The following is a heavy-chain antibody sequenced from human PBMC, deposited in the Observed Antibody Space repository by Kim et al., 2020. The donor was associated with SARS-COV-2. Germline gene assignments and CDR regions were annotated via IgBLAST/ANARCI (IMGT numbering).Heavy chain of an antibody. V-gene: IGHV1-69*13. J-gene: IGHJ6*02. D-gene: IGHD3-10*01. CDR2: IIPIFGTA. Sequence: SVKVSCKASGGTFSSYAISWVRQAPGQGLEWMGGIIPIFGTANYAQKFQGRVTITADESTSTAYMELSSLRSEDTAVYYCARFRFGELLSGMDVWGQGTTVTVSS. CDR1: GGTFSSYA. CDR3: ARFRFGELLSGMDV.